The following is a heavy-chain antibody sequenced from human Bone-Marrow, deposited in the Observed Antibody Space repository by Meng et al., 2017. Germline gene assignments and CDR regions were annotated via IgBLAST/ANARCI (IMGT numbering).Heavy chain of an antibody. CDR2: IDPNNDHT. CDR3: ARDEDISAAGKLFGDY. J-gene: IGHJ4*02. CDR1: GYTFAAYW. Sequence: QGQPVHSGPEVKNPGASVKLSCKPSGYTFAAYWIHWLRQAPGQGLEWMGRIDPNNDHTQYAQNFQGRVTMTSDTSISTVYMELNGLRSDDTAVYYCARDEDISAAGKLFGDYWGQGTLVTVSS. D-gene: IGHD6-13*01. V-gene: IGHV1-2*06.